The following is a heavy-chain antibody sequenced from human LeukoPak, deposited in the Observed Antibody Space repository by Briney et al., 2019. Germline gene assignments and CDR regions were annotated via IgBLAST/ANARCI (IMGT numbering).Heavy chain of an antibody. CDR3: AKGVATVVTGSAFDY. D-gene: IGHD4-23*01. CDR1: GFTFSSYG. CDR2: VWYDGSNK. Sequence: PGGSLRLSCAASGFTFSSYGFHWVRQAPGKRLEWVADVWYDGSNKHYADSVEGRFTISRDNAKNSLYLQMNSLRAEDMALYYCAKGVATVVTGSAFDYWGQGTLVTVSS. V-gene: IGHV3-33*03. J-gene: IGHJ4*02.